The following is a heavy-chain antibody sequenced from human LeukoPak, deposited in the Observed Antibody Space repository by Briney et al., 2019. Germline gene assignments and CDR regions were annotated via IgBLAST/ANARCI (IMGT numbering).Heavy chain of an antibody. CDR2: IKQDGSEK. Sequence: GGSLRLSCAASGFTFSSYWMSWVRQAPGKGLEWVASIKQDGSEKYYVDSVEGRFTISRDNDKNSLFLQMTSLRAEDTAVYYCARVGGRYSPLGYWGQGTLVTVSS. J-gene: IGHJ4*02. CDR1: GFTFSSYW. D-gene: IGHD3-16*02. V-gene: IGHV3-7*01. CDR3: ARVGGRYSPLGY.